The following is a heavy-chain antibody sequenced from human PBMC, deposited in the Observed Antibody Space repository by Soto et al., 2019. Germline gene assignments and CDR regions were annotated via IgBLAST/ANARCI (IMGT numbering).Heavy chain of an antibody. D-gene: IGHD3-10*01. J-gene: IGHJ4*02. V-gene: IGHV3-7*01. CDR2: IKQDESER. Sequence: GSLRLSCAASGFTFSSYWMTWVRQAPGKGLEWVANIKQDESERYYVDSVKGRFTISRDNAKNSLYLQMNSLRADDTAVYYCARDLVRGVDWGQGTLVTVSS. CDR1: GFTFSSYW. CDR3: ARDLVRGVD.